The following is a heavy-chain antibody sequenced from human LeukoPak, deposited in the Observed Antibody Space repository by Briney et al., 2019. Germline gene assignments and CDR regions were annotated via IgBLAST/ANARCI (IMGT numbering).Heavy chain of an antibody. CDR3: ARDPSSGYYLYFDY. V-gene: IGHV3-23*01. CDR1: GFTFSSYA. Sequence: GGSLRLSCAAGFTFSSYAMSWVRQAPGKGLEWISTITNSGGSTYYADSVKGRFTTSRDNSKNTLYLQMNSLRPDDTAVYYCARDPSSGYYLYFDYWGQGTLLTVSS. J-gene: IGHJ4*02. CDR2: ITNSGGST. D-gene: IGHD3-22*01.